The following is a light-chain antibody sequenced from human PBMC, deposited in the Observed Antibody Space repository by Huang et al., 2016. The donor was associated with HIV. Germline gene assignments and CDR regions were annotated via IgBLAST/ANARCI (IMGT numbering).Light chain of an antibody. Sequence: DIVLTQSPGTLSLSPGEKATLSCRASQSVGSSYFAWYQQKPGQSPRLLMYGTSTRATGIPDRFSGSGSGTDFTLIITRVEPEDFAVYYCQHYGRSPWMFGQGTKVEMK. CDR2: GTS. J-gene: IGKJ1*01. V-gene: IGKV3-20*01. CDR1: QSVGSSY. CDR3: QHYGRSPWM.